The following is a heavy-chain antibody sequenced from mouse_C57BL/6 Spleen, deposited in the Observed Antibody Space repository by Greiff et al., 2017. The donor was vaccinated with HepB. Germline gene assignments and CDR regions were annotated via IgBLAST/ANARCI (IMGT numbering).Heavy chain of an antibody. V-gene: IGHV1-85*01. CDR3: ARDYGSSYGNAMDY. D-gene: IGHD1-1*01. J-gene: IGHJ4*01. Sequence: QVQLKQSGPELVKPGASVKLSCKASGYTFTSYDINWVKQRPGQGLEWIGWIYPRDGSTKYNEKFKGKATLTVDTSSSTAYMELHSLTSEDSAVYFCARDYGSSYGNAMDYWGQGTSVTVSS. CDR1: GYTFTSYD. CDR2: IYPRDGST.